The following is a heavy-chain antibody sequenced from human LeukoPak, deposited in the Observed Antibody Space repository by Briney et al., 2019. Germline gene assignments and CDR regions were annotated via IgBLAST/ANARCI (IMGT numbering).Heavy chain of an antibody. J-gene: IGHJ4*02. D-gene: IGHD3-10*01. CDR1: GGSISSYY. V-gene: IGHV4-59*12. CDR2: VYYTGST. CDR3: AREYYYGSGSYYIDY. Sequence: SETLSLTCTVSGGSISSYYWSWVRQPPGKGLEWIGFVYYTGSTNYSPSLKSRVTISVDTSKNQFSLKLSSVTAADTAVYYCAREYYYGSGSYYIDYWGQGTLVTVSS.